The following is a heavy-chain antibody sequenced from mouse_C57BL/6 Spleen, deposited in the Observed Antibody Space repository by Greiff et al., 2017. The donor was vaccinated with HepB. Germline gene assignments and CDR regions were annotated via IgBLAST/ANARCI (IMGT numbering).Heavy chain of an antibody. V-gene: IGHV3-1*01. CDR1: GYSITSGYD. D-gene: IGHD2-4*01. CDR2: ISYSGST. J-gene: IGHJ1*03. CDR3: ARAPIYYDYDEYWYFDV. Sequence: EVKLVESGPGMVKPSQSLSLTCTVTGYSITSGYDWHWIRHFPGNKLEWMGYISYSGSTNYNPSLKSRISITHDTSKNHFFLKLNSVTTEDTATYYCARAPIYYDYDEYWYFDVWGTGTTVTVSS.